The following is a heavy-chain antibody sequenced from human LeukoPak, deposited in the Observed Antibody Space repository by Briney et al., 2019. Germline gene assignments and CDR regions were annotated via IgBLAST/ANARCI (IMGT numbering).Heavy chain of an antibody. Sequence: GGSLRLSCAASGFTFSSYWMHWVRHAARKGLVWVSLISPDGSNIRYADSVKGRFTISRDNAKNTLYLQINSLRGEDTALYYCVRGNYFDYWGQGTLVTVSS. D-gene: IGHD3-16*01. CDR1: GFTFSSYW. CDR3: VRGNYFDY. J-gene: IGHJ4*02. CDR2: ISPDGSNI. V-gene: IGHV3-74*01.